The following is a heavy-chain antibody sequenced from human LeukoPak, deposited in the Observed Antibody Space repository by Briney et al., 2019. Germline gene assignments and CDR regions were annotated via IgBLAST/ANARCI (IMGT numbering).Heavy chain of an antibody. J-gene: IGHJ4*02. CDR3: AKDGSGSYRFDY. CDR2: ISGSGGST. Sequence: PGGSLRLSCAASGFTFSSYAMSWVRQAPGKGLEWVSIISGSGGSTYYADSVKGRFTISRDNSKNTLYLQMNSLRAEDTAVYYCAKDGSGSYRFDYWGQGTLVTVSS. CDR1: GFTFSSYA. D-gene: IGHD3-10*01. V-gene: IGHV3-23*01.